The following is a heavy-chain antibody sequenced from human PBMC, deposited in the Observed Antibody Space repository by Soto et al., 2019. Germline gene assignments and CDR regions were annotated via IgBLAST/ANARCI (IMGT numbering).Heavy chain of an antibody. J-gene: IGHJ3*02. CDR1: GFTFSDYY. CDR3: ARVSSRWPHDAFDI. CDR2: ISSSGSTI. V-gene: IGHV3-11*01. Sequence: GGSLRLSCAASGFTFSDYYMSWIRQAPGKGLEWVSYISSSGSTIYYADSVKGRFTISRDNAKNSLYLQMNSLRAEDTAVYYCARVSSRWPHDAFDIWGQGTMVTVSS. D-gene: IGHD6-13*01.